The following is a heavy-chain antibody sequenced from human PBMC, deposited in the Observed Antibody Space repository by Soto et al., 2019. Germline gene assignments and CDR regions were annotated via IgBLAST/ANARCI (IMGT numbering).Heavy chain of an antibody. D-gene: IGHD5-12*01. CDR3: ARQDSGSEYPPNFYYGMDA. CDR1: GYTFTAYY. V-gene: IGHV1-2*02. Sequence: VELVQSGAEVEKPGAAVRISCKTSGYTFTAYYIHWVRQAPGQGLEWMGWINPNSGVANYAQKFQGRVTMTRDTSISTVYMELTKMRSEDTTMYYCARQDSGSEYPPNFYYGMDAWGQGTTAAASS. CDR2: INPNSGVA. J-gene: IGHJ6*02.